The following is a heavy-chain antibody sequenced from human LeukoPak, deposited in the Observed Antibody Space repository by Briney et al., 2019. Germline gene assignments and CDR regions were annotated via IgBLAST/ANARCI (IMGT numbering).Heavy chain of an antibody. CDR2: ISSSGSPI. V-gene: IGHV3-48*03. D-gene: IGHD3-16*01. J-gene: IGHJ4*02. Sequence: PGGSLRLSCAASGFTFSSYEMNWVRQAPGKGLEWVSYISSSGSPIYYADSVKGRFTISRDNAKNSLYLQMNSLRAEDTAVYYCARSLTFGSRGQGTLVTVSS. CDR1: GFTFSSYE. CDR3: ARSLTFGS.